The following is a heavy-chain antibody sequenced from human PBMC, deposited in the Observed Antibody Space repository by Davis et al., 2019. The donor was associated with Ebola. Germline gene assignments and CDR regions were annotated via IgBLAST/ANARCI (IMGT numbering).Heavy chain of an antibody. D-gene: IGHD3-3*01. Sequence: GESLKISCAASGFTFGSYGMHWVRQAPGKGLEWVAIISYGGSNKYYGDSVKGRFTISRDNSKNTLSLQMNTLRTEDTAVYYCAREGLPYYDFWSGTWGGYDYWGQGTLVTVAS. CDR3: AREGLPYYDFWSGTWGGYDY. CDR1: GFTFGSYG. V-gene: IGHV3-30*03. J-gene: IGHJ4*02. CDR2: ISYGGSNK.